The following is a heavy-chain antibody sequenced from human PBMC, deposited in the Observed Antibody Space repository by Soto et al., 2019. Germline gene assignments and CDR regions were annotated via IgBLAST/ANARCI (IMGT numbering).Heavy chain of an antibody. CDR1: GGSISSSSYY. V-gene: IGHV4-39*01. Sequence: PSETLSLTCTVSGGSISSSSYYWGWIRQPPGKGLEWIGSIYYSGSTYYNPSLKSRVTISVDTSKNQFSLKLSSVTAADTAVYYCARLYDFWSGYPTDAFDIWGPGPMVTVSS. J-gene: IGHJ3*02. CDR2: IYYSGST. D-gene: IGHD3-3*01. CDR3: ARLYDFWSGYPTDAFDI.